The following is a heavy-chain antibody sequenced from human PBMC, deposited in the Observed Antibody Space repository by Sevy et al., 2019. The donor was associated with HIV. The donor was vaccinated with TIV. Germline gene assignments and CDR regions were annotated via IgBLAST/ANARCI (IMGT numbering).Heavy chain of an antibody. CDR3: APAPRNKDLAAAGSRLRAFDI. D-gene: IGHD6-13*01. V-gene: IGHV3-23*01. CDR1: GFTFSSYA. Sequence: GGSLRLSCAASGFTFSSYAMSWVRQAPGKGLEWVSAISGSGGSTYYADSVKGRFTISRDNSKNTLYLQMNGLRAEDTAVYYCAPAPRNKDLAAAGSRLRAFDIWGQGTMVTVSS. J-gene: IGHJ3*02. CDR2: ISGSGGST.